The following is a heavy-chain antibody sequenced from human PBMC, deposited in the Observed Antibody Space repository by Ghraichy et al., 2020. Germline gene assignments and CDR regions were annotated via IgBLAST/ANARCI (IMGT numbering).Heavy chain of an antibody. CDR1: GYTFTSYA. CDR3: ARDPGYYDSSGYSYFDY. J-gene: IGHJ4*02. Sequence: ASVKVSCKASGYTFTSYAMHWVRQAPGQRLEWMGWINAGNGNTKYSQKFQGRVTINRDTSASTAYMELSSLRSEDTAVYYCARDPGYYDSSGYSYFDYWGQGTLVTVSS. D-gene: IGHD3-22*01. CDR2: INAGNGNT. V-gene: IGHV1-3*01.